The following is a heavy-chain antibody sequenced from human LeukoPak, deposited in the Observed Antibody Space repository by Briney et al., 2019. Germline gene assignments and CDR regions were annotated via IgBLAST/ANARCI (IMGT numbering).Heavy chain of an antibody. CDR1: GGSISSSSYY. CDR2: IYYSGST. J-gene: IGHJ6*03. V-gene: IGHV4-39*01. Sequence: SETLSLTCTVSGGSISSSSYYWGWIRQPPGKGLEWIGSIYYSGSTYYNPSLKSRVTISVDTSKNQFSQKLSSVTAADTAVYYCATILGYCSSTSCYSVSYYMDVWGKGTTVTVSS. CDR3: ATILGYCSSTSCYSVSYYMDV. D-gene: IGHD2-2*01.